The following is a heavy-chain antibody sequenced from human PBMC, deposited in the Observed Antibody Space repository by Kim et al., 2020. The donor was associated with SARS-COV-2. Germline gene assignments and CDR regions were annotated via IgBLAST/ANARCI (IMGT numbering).Heavy chain of an antibody. J-gene: IGHJ4*02. CDR3: ARSEQYYFDY. Sequence: TYYNPSLKSRVTISVDTSKNQFSRKLSSVTAADTAVYYCARSEQYYFDYWGQGTLVTVSS. V-gene: IGHV4-39*07. CDR2: T. D-gene: IGHD3-3*01.